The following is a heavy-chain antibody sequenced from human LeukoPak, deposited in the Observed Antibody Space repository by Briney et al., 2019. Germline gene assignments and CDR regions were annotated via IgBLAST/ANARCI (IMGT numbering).Heavy chain of an antibody. CDR1: GFTFSNAW. D-gene: IGHD6-13*01. J-gene: IGHJ6*02. CDR2: IYSGGST. CDR3: ARLGSSWYYGMDV. Sequence: GGSLRPPCAASGFTFSNAWMSWVRQAPGKGLEWVSVIYSGGSTYYADSVKGRFTISRDNSKNTLYLQMNSLRAEDTAVYYCARLGSSWYYGMDVWGQGTTVTVSS. V-gene: IGHV3-53*01.